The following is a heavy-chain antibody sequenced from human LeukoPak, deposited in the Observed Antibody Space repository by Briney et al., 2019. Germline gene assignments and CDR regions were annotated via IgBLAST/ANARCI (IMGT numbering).Heavy chain of an antibody. V-gene: IGHV4-39*01. Sequence: SETLSLTCTVSGGSISSHNYYWGWIRQPPGKGLEWIGSIYSSGSTYYNPSLKSRVTISVDTSKNLFSLKLNSVTAADTAVYYCARGDYGDSVANCFEPWGQGTLVTVSS. D-gene: IGHD4-17*01. CDR1: GGSISSHNYY. CDR3: ARGDYGDSVANCFEP. CDR2: IYSSGST. J-gene: IGHJ5*02.